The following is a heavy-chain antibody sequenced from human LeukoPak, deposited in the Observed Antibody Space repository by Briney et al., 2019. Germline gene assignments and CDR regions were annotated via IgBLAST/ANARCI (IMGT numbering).Heavy chain of an antibody. J-gene: IGHJ6*03. D-gene: IGHD3-10*01. CDR2: TYYRSKWYN. CDR3: ARADATITMVRGVTGNYYYYYYMDV. V-gene: IGHV6-1*01. CDR1: GDSVSSNSAA. Sequence: SQTLSLTCAISGDSVSSNSAAWNWIRQSPSRGLEWLGRTYYRSKWYNDYAVSVKSRININPDTSKNQFSLQLNSVTPEDTAVYYCARADATITMVRGVTGNYYYYYYMDVWGKGTTVTISS.